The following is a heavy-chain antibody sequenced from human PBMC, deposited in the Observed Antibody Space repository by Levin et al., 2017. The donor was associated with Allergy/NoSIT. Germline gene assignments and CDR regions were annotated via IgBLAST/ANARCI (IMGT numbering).Heavy chain of an antibody. V-gene: IGHV3-23*01. CDR1: GFTFSKYA. Sequence: GGSLRLSCGASGFTFSKYAMNWVRQAPGKGLEWVSSIGDSGGNTYYADSVKGRFTISRDNSKDTLYLQMNSLRAEDTALYYCAKDRDRYGWDFDYWGQGTLVTVSS. D-gene: IGHD5-18*01. J-gene: IGHJ4*02. CDR2: IGDSGGNT. CDR3: AKDRDRYGWDFDY.